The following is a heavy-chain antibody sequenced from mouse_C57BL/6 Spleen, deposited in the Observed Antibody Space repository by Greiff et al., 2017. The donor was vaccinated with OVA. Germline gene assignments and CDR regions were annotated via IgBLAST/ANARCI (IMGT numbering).Heavy chain of an antibody. V-gene: IGHV1-4*01. CDR1: GYTFTSYT. J-gene: IGHJ2*01. CDR3: ARGGYGNGNY. D-gene: IGHD2-1*01. Sequence: VQLQQSGAELARPGASVKMSCKASGYTFTSYTMHWVKQRPGQGLDWIGYINPSSGYTKYNQKFKDKATLTADKSSSTAYMQLSSLTSEDSAVYYCARGGYGNGNYWGQGTTLTVSS. CDR2: INPSSGYT.